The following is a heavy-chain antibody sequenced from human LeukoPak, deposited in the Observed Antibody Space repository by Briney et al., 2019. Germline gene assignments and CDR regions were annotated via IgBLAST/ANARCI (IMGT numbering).Heavy chain of an antibody. CDR2: ISCSSSYI. V-gene: IGHV3-21*01. J-gene: IGHJ6*03. D-gene: IGHD3-3*01. CDR1: GFTFSSYS. Sequence: GGSLRLSCAASGFTFSSYSMNWVRQAPGEGLEWVSSISCSSSYIYYADSVEGRFTISRDNAKNSLYLQVNSLRAEDTAVYYCARDRVTIFGVVRLDMDVWGKGTTVTVSS. CDR3: ARDRVTIFGVVRLDMDV.